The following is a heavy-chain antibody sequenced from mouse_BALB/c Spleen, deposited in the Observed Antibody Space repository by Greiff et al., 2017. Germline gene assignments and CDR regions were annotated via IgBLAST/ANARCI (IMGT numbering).Heavy chain of an antibody. CDR3: ARKGGPYAMDY. V-gene: IGHV1-82*01. CDR2: IYPGDGDT. J-gene: IGHJ4*01. Sequence: LQESGPELVKPGASVKISCKASGYAFSSSWMNWVKQRPGQGLEWIGRIYPGDGDTNYNGKFKGKATLTADKSSSTAYMQLSSLTSVDSAVYFCARKGGPYAMDYWGQGTSVTVSS. CDR1: GYAFSSSW.